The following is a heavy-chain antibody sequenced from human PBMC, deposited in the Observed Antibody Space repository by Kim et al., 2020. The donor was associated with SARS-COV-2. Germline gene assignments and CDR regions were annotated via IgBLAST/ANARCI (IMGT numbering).Heavy chain of an antibody. Sequence: GGSLRLSCAASGFTFSNAWMSWVRQAPGKGLEWVGRIKSKTDGGTTDYAAPVKGRFTISRDDSKNTLYLQMNSLKTEDTAVYYCTTDPPDYGKTRYYYYGMDVWGQGTTVTVSS. J-gene: IGHJ6*02. CDR3: TTDPPDYGKTRYYYYGMDV. CDR1: GFTFSNAW. D-gene: IGHD4-17*01. V-gene: IGHV3-15*01. CDR2: IKSKTDGGTT.